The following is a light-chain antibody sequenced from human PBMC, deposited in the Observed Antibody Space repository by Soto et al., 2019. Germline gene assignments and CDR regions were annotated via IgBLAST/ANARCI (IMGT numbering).Light chain of an antibody. V-gene: IGKV1-5*03. J-gene: IGKJ1*01. CDR3: QQYKSYWT. CDR2: KAS. Sequence: DIQMTQSPSTLSASVGDRVTITCRASQSISSWLAWYQQKPGKAPKLLIYKASSLESGVPSRFSGRGSGTEFTLTIITLQPDVFATYYCQQYKSYWTFGPGTKVGI. CDR1: QSISSW.